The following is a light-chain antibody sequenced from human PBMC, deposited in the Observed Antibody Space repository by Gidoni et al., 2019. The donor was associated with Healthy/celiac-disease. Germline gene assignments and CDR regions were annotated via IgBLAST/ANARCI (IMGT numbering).Light chain of an antibody. CDR3: QQRSNWPPIT. J-gene: IGKJ5*01. Sequence: IVLTQSPATLSLSPGERATLSCRASQSVSSYLAWYQQKPGQAPRLLIYDASTRDNGIPARLSGSGSGTDFTLTISSLEPEDFAVYDCQQRSNWPPITFGQGTRLEIK. V-gene: IGKV3-11*01. CDR2: DAS. CDR1: QSVSSY.